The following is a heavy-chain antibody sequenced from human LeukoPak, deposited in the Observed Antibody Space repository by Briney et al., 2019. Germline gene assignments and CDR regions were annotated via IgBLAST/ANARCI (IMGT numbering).Heavy chain of an antibody. J-gene: IGHJ4*02. CDR3: ARWRNQWLVRFRSPTGHYYFDY. V-gene: IGHV4-34*01. D-gene: IGHD6-19*01. CDR2: INHSGST. CDR1: GGSFSGYY. Sequence: PSETLSLTCAVYGGSFSGYYWSWIRQPPGKGLEWIGEINHSGSTNYNPSLKSRVTISVDSSKNQFSLKLSSVTAADTAVYYCARWRNQWLVRFRSPTGHYYFDYWGQGTLVTVSS.